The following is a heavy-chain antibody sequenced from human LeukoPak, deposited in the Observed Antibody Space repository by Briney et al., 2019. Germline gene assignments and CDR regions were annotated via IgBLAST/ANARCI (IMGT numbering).Heavy chain of an antibody. CDR1: GYTLTELS. Sequence: ASVKVSCKVSGYTLTELSMHWVRQAPGKGLEWMGGFDPEDGETIYAQKFQGRVTMTEDTSTDTAYMELSSLRSEDTAVYYCATDQEATTGGNAFDIWDQGTMVTVSS. D-gene: IGHD5-12*01. J-gene: IGHJ3*02. V-gene: IGHV1-24*01. CDR3: ATDQEATTGGNAFDI. CDR2: FDPEDGET.